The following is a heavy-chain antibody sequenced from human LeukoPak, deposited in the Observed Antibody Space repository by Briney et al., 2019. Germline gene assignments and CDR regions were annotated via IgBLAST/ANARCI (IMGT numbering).Heavy chain of an antibody. CDR2: INSDGSST. Sequence: GGSLRLSGAASGFTLSSYWMHWVRQATGKGLVWVSRINSDGSSTNYADSVKGRFTISRDNAKNTLYLQMNSLRAEDTAMYYCARGPYGGNPAWSFDLWGRGTLVTVSS. CDR3: ARGPYGGNPAWSFDL. CDR1: GFTLSSYW. D-gene: IGHD4-23*01. J-gene: IGHJ2*01. V-gene: IGHV3-74*01.